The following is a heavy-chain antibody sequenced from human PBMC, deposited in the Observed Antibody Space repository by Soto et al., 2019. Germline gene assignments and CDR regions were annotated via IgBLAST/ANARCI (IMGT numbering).Heavy chain of an antibody. CDR3: ARGDDAAASFDT. J-gene: IGHJ5*02. CDR2: INPSGGST. CDR1: GATFTSYY. D-gene: IGHD2-2*01. V-gene: IGHV1-46*03. Sequence: GASLKVYCKASGATFTSYYMHWVRQAPGQGLEWMGIINPSGGSTSYAQKFQGRVTMTRDTSTSTVYMELSSLRSEDTAVYYCARGDDAAASFDTWGQGTLVTVSS.